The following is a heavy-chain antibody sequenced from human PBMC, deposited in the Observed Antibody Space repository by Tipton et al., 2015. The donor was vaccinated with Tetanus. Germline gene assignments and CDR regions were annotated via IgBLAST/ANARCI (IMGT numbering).Heavy chain of an antibody. CDR1: GGSFSGYY. J-gene: IGHJ5*02. Sequence: TLSLTCAVYGGSFSGYYWSWIRQPPGKGLEWIGEINHSGSTNYNPSLKSRVTISVDTSRNQFSLQLNSVTPEDSAVYYCVREMQQWIPEGGFAPWGQGTPVTVSS. D-gene: IGHD5-12*01. V-gene: IGHV4-34*01. CDR2: INHSGST. CDR3: VREMQQWIPEGGFAP.